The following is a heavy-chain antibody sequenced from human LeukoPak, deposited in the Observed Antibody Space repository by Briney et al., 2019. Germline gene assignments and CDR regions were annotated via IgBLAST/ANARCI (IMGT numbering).Heavy chain of an antibody. J-gene: IGHJ4*02. CDR1: GGSISSGDYY. CDR2: IYYSGST. CDR3: SRGLRGRSGYYFDS. V-gene: IGHV4-30-4*01. Sequence: SQTLSLTCTVSGGSISSGDYYWSWIRQPPGKGLEWIGYIYYSGSTYYNPSLKSRVTISLDTSKTQFSLRLSSVTAADTAVYYCSRGLRGRSGYYFDSWGQGTLVTVSS.